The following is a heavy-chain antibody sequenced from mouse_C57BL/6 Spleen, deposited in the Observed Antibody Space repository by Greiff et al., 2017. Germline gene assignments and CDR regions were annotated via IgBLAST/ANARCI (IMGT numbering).Heavy chain of an antibody. J-gene: IGHJ2*01. D-gene: IGHD1-1*01. V-gene: IGHV14-2*01. CDR1: GFNIKDYY. CDR2: IDPEDGET. Sequence: EVQRVESGAELVKPGASVKLSCTASGFNIKDYYMHWVKQRTEQGLEWIGRIDPEDGETKYAPKFQGKATITADTSSNTAYLQLSSLTSEDTAVYYCARLKGITTVVFDYWGQGTTLTVSS. CDR3: ARLKGITTVVFDY.